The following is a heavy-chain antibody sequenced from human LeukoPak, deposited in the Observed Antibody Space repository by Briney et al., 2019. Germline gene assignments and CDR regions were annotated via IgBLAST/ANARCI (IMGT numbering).Heavy chain of an antibody. V-gene: IGHV3-21*01. Sequence: GGSLRLSCAASGFTFSSYSMNWVRQAPGKGLEWASSISSSTSYIYCADSVKGRFTISRDNAKNSLYLQMNSLRAEDTAVYYCARDTVATSFDYWGQGTLVTVSS. D-gene: IGHD5-12*01. J-gene: IGHJ4*02. CDR3: ARDTVATSFDY. CDR2: ISSSTSYI. CDR1: GFTFSSYS.